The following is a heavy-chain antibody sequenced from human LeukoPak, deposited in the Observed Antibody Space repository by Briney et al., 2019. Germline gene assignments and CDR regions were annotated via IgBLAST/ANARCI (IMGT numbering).Heavy chain of an antibody. CDR2: IIPIFGTA. V-gene: IGHV1-69*13. CDR1: GGTFSSYA. Sequence: GASVKVSCKASGGTFSSYAISWVRQAPGQGLEWMGGIIPIFGTANYAQKFQGRVTITADESTSTAHMELSSLRSEDTAVYYCARAGYCSSTSCYTLPLYYYYYMDVWGKGTTVTVSS. J-gene: IGHJ6*03. CDR3: ARAGYCSSTSCYTLPLYYYYYMDV. D-gene: IGHD2-2*02.